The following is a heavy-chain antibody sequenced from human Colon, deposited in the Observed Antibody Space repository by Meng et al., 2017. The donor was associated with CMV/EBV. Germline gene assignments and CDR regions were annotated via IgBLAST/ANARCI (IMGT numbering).Heavy chain of an antibody. V-gene: IGHV3-48*03. J-gene: IGHJ5*02. CDR3: ARATAPVLGMNWFDP. CDR2: ISSKSDSI. D-gene: IGHD4-11*01. CDR1: GFTFSSYD. Sequence: GGSLRPSCAASGFTFSSYDMNWVRQAPGKGLEWVSYISSKSDSIFQADSVKGRFTISRDNVKNSLYLQMNSLREEDTAIYYCARATAPVLGMNWFDPWGQGTLVTVSS.